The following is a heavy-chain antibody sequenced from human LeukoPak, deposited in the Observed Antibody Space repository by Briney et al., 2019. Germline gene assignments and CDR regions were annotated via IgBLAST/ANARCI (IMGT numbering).Heavy chain of an antibody. D-gene: IGHD2-2*01. CDR3: ARDRYCSSTSCYRGRFDP. CDR2: ISAYNGNT. CDR1: GYTFTSYG. V-gene: IGHV1-18*04. Sequence: ASVKVSCTASGYTFTSYGIGWVRQAPGQGLEWMGWISAYNGNTNYAQKLQGRVTMTTDTSTSTAYMELRSLRSDDTAVYYCARDRYCSSTSCYRGRFDPWGQGTLVTVSS. J-gene: IGHJ5*02.